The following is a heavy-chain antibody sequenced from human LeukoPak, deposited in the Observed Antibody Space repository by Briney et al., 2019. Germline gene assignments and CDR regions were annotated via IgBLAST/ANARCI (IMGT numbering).Heavy chain of an antibody. V-gene: IGHV1-69*13. D-gene: IGHD6-19*01. J-gene: IGHJ4*02. CDR3: ARLTIAVAGTIDY. Sequence: SVNVSCKASGGTFSSYAISWVRQAPGQGLEWMGGIIPIFGTANYAQKFQGRVTITADESTSTAYMELRSLRSDDTAVYYCARLTIAVAGTIDYWGQGTLVTVSS. CDR2: IIPIFGTA. CDR1: GGTFSSYA.